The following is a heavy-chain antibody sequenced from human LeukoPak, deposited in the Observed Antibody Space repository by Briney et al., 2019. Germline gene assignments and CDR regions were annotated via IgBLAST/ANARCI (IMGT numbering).Heavy chain of an antibody. V-gene: IGHV1-69*01. J-gene: IGHJ3*02. CDR1: GGTFSSYA. Sequence: SVKVSCKASGGTFSSYAISWVRQAPGQGLEWIGGIIPIFGTANYAQKFQGRVTITADESTSTAYMELSSLRSEDTAVYYCARDPQGVADDAFDIWGQGTMVTVSS. D-gene: IGHD3-3*01. CDR3: ARDPQGVADDAFDI. CDR2: IIPIFGTA.